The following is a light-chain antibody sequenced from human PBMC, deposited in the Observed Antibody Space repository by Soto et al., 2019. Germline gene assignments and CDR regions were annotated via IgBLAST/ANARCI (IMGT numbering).Light chain of an antibody. CDR3: QSYDSSLGAFWV. J-gene: IGLJ3*02. CDR2: GNS. V-gene: IGLV1-40*01. Sequence: QSVLTQPPSVSGAPGQRVTISCTGSSSNIGAGYDVHWYQQLPGTAPKLLIHGNSNRPSGVPDRFSGSKSGTSASLAITGLQAEDEADYYCQSYDSSLGAFWVFGGGTKVTVL. CDR1: SSNIGAGYD.